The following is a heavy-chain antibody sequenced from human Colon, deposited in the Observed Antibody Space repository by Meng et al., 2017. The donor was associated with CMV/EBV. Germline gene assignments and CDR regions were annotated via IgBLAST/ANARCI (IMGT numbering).Heavy chain of an antibody. Sequence: GESLKISCAASGFTSSSFGMNWVRQAPGKGLEWVSSISTISGFMYYADSVRGRFTISRDNAKNSVYLQMNSLRAEDTAVYYCARSGYNYGSGFDYWGQGTLVTVSS. V-gene: IGHV3-21*01. CDR3: ARSGYNYGSGFDY. D-gene: IGHD5-18*01. J-gene: IGHJ4*02. CDR1: GFTSSSFG. CDR2: ISTISGFM.